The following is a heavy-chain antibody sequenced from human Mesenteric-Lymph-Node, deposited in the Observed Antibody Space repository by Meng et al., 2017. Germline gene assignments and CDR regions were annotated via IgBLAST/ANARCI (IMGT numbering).Heavy chain of an antibody. CDR2: IYYSGST. V-gene: IGHV4-34*01. J-gene: IGHJ4*02. CDR3: ARDVDY. Sequence: SQTLSLTCGIFGGPFSGYHWYWVRQPPGKGLEWIGSIYYSGSTYYNPSLKSRVTISVDTSKNQFSLKLTSVSAADTAVYYCARDVDYWGQGTLVTVSS. CDR1: GGPFSGYH.